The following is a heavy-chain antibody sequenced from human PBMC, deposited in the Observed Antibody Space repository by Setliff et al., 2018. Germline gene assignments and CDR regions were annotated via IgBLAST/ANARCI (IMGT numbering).Heavy chain of an antibody. J-gene: IGHJ4*02. D-gene: IGHD3-10*01. V-gene: IGHV1-18*01. CDR1: GYTFNNYG. CDR3: ARVESMVRGKNILRHFDY. CDR2: VTIYNGNT. Sequence: ASVKVSCKASGYTFNNYGVAWVRQAPGQGLDWMGWVTIYNGNTKYAQNLQGRLTLSTDRSTSTVYMELGSLTTDGTAIYYCARVESMVRGKNILRHFDYWGQGIQVTVSS.